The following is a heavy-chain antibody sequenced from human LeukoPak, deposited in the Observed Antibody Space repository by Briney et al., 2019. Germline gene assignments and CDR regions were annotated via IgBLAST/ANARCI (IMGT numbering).Heavy chain of an antibody. CDR2: IYYSGST. CDR1: GGSINSSSYY. CDR3: ARLEGLWSGYRIDY. D-gene: IGHD3-3*01. J-gene: IGHJ4*02. Sequence: KPSETLSLTCTVSGGSINSSSYYWGWIRQPPGKGLEWIGSIYYSGSTYYNPSLKSRVTISVDTSKDQFSLKLSSVTAADTAVYYCARLEGLWSGYRIDYWGQGTLVTVSS. V-gene: IGHV4-39*01.